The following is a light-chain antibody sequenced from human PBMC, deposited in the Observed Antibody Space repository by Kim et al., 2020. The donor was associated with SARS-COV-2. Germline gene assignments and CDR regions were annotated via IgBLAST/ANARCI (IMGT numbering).Light chain of an antibody. V-gene: IGLV2-11*01. J-gene: IGLJ2*01. CDR1: SSDVGGYNY. Sequence: SELTQPRSVSGSPGQSVTISCTGSSSDVGGYNYVSWFQQYPGKAPKLMIYDVTKRPSGVPDRFSGSKSGNTASLTISGLQAEDEAEYYCCSYAGTYTFVFGGGTKVTVL. CDR2: DVT. CDR3: CSYAGTYTFV.